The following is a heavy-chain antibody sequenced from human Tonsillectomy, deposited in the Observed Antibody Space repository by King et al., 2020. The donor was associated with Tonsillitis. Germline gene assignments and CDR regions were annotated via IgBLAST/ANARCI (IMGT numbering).Heavy chain of an antibody. CDR1: GGSISSSSYY. Sequence: QLQESGPGLVKPSETLSLTCTVSGGSISSSSYYWGCIRQPPGKGLEWIGSIYYSGSTYYNPSLKSRVTISVDTSKNQFSLKLSSVTAAETAVYYCARPAVRGIMSFGWYFDLWGRGTLVTVSS. J-gene: IGHJ2*01. D-gene: IGHD3-10*01. CDR3: ARPAVRGIMSFGWYFDL. CDR2: IYYSGST. V-gene: IGHV4-39*01.